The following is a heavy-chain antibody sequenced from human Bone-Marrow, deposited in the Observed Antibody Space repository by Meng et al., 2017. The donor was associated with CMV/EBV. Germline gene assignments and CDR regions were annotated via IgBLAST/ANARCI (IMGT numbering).Heavy chain of an antibody. V-gene: IGHV3-23*01. CDR2: ISGSGGST. CDR3: AKGKGTAAAGTPDY. Sequence: GESLKISCAASGFTFSSYAMSWVRQAPGKGLEWVSAISGSGGSTYYADSVKGRFTISRDNSKNTLYLQMSSLRAEDTAVYYCAKGKGTAAAGTPDYWGQGTLVTVSS. CDR1: GFTFSSYA. J-gene: IGHJ4*02. D-gene: IGHD6-13*01.